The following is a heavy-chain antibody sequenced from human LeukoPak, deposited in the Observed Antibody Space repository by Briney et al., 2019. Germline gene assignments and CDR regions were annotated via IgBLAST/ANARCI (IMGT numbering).Heavy chain of an antibody. CDR1: GFTFSDHC. D-gene: IGHD1-1*01. V-gene: IGHV3-72*01. CDR3: ARATTATTPPSLDY. CDR2: TRNKAKGFDT. Sequence: GGSLRLSCAAAGFTFSDHCMDWMRQAPGKGLEWVARTRNKAKGFDTLYAASVRGRFSISRDGSKNSVYLQMNHLRTEDTAMYYCARATTATTPPSLDYWGQATLVTVSS. J-gene: IGHJ4*02.